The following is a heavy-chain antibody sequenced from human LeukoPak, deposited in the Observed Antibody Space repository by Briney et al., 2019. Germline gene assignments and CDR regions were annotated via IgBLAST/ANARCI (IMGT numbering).Heavy chain of an antibody. CDR2: ISGSGGRT. D-gene: IGHD4-17*01. Sequence: GGSLRLSCAASGFTFSSYAMSWVRQAPGKGLEWVSAISGSGGRTYYADDVKGRFTISRDNSKNTLYLQMNSLRAEDTAVYYCAKDGTDYGDYGFDYWGQGTLVTVSS. V-gene: IGHV3-23*01. CDR3: AKDGTDYGDYGFDY. CDR1: GFTFSSYA. J-gene: IGHJ4*02.